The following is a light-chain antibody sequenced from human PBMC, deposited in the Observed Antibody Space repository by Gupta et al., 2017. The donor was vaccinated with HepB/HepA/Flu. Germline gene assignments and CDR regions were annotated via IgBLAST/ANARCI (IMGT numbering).Light chain of an antibody. J-gene: IGKJ3*01. Sequence: EIVLTQSPATLSLSPGERATLSCRASQSVSSYLAWYQQKPGQAPRLLIYDASNRATGIPARFSGRGSGTDFTLTISSLEPEDFAVYYCQQRSNWPPRFGPGTKVDIK. CDR1: QSVSSY. V-gene: IGKV3-11*01. CDR2: DAS. CDR3: QQRSNWPPR.